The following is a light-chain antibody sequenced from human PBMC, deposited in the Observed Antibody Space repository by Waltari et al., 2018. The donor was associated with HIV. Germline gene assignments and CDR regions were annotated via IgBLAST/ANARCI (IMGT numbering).Light chain of an antibody. V-gene: IGLV2-11*01. Sequence: QSALTQPRSASGSPGPSVIISRTGTSSQVGPSTSFSLYQQNPCKAPKFLIVDVNKRPSGVPDRFSGSKSGNTASLTISGLQAEDEGDYHCCSYAGRLTLLFGGGTRLTVL. CDR1: SSQVGPSTS. CDR2: DVN. J-gene: IGLJ3*02. CDR3: CSYAGRLTLL.